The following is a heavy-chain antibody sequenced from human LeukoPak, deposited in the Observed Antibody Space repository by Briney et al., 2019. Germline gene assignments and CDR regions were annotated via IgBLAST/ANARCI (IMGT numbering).Heavy chain of an antibody. CDR2: INSDGSST. D-gene: IGHD3-3*01. CDR1: GFTFSSYW. CDR3: PRDRNYDFWSGYYPDYYYYYMDV. J-gene: IGHJ6*03. Sequence: GGSLRLSCAASGFTFSSYWMHWVRQAPGKGLVWVSRINSDGSSTSYADSVKGRFTISRDNAKNTLYLQMNSLRAEDTAEYYCPRDRNYDFWSGYYPDYYYYYMDVWGKGTTVTVSS. V-gene: IGHV3-74*01.